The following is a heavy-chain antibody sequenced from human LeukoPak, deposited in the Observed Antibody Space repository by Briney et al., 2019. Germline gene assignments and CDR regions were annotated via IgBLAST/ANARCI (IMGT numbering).Heavy chain of an antibody. V-gene: IGHV3-23*01. CDR2: ISGSGGST. Sequence: PGGSLRLSCAASGFTFSSYAMSWVRQAPGKGLEWVSAISGSGGSTYYADSVKGRFTISRDNSKNTLYLQMNSLRAEDTAVYYCAKADTAMAPVRTRPDYWGQGTLVTVSS. CDR1: GFTFSSYA. CDR3: AKADTAMAPVRTRPDY. D-gene: IGHD5-18*01. J-gene: IGHJ4*02.